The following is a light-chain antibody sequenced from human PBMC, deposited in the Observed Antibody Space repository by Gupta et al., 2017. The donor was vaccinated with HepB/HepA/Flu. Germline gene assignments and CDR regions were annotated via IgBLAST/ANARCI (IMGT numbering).Light chain of an antibody. Sequence: DIVMTQSPDSLAVTLGERATINCKSSQSVFYSPNNKNYLAWYQHKPGQPPKLLISWASTRESGVPDRFSGSGSGTDFTLTIGSLQAEDVAVYYCQQYYTTPYTFGQRTKLEIK. V-gene: IGKV4-1*01. CDR1: QSVFYSPNNKNY. CDR3: QQYYTTPYT. J-gene: IGKJ2*01. CDR2: WAS.